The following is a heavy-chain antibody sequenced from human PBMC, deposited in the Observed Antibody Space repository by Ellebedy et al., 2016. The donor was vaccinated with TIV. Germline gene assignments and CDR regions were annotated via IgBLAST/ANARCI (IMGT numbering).Heavy chain of an antibody. CDR1: GFTFSDYY. D-gene: IGHD6-19*01. CDR3: ARRGAGQASFDC. Sequence: PGGSLRLSCAASGFTFSDYYMNWIRQAPGEGLEWVSSISSSGSHTNYADSVKCRFTISRDNAKNSLYLQMDSLRAEDTDVYYGARRGAGQASFDCWGQGTLVTVSS. V-gene: IGHV3-11*06. CDR2: ISSSGSHT. J-gene: IGHJ4*02.